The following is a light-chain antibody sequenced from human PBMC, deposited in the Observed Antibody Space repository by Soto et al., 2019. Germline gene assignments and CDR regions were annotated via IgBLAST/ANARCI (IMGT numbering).Light chain of an antibody. Sequence: EIVMTQSPATLSVSPGERATLSCRASQSISSNLAWFQQIPGQAPRLLIYGASTRATGIPVRFSGSGSGTEFTLTISSLQSEDFAVYYCQQYDNWWTFGQGTKVEIK. J-gene: IGKJ1*01. CDR1: QSISSN. CDR2: GAS. V-gene: IGKV3-15*01. CDR3: QQYDNWWT.